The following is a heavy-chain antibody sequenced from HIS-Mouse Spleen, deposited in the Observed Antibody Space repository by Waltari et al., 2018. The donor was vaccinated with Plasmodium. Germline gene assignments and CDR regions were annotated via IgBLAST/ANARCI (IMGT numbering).Heavy chain of an antibody. J-gene: IGHJ4*02. CDR1: GGSISSSSYY. D-gene: IGHD1-26*01. CDR2: IYYSGST. CDR3: ARRGGSYYSFDY. Sequence: QLQLQESGPGLVKPSETLSLTCTVSGGSISSSSYYWGWIRQPPGKGLEWIGSIYYSGSTYYTPPLQSRVTLSVDTSNNQCSLMLSSATAADTAVYYCARRGGSYYSFDYRGQGTLFTFSS. V-gene: IGHV4-39*01.